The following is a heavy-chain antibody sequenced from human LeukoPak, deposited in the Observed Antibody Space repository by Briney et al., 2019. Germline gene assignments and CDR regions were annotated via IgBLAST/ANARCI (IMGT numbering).Heavy chain of an antibody. CDR3: ARDPDYYDSSGYSDDAFDI. CDR2: ISSGSSYI. Sequence: GGSLRLSCAASGFTFSSYSMNWVRQAPGRGLEWVSSISSGSSYIYYADSVKGRFTISRDNAKNSLYLQMNSLRAEDTAVYYCARDPDYYDSSGYSDDAFDIWGQGTMVTVSS. D-gene: IGHD3-22*01. CDR1: GFTFSSYS. J-gene: IGHJ3*02. V-gene: IGHV3-21*01.